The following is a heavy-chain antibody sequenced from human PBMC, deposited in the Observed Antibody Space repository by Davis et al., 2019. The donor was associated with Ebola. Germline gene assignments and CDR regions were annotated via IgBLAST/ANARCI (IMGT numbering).Heavy chain of an antibody. CDR1: GGSISSYY. D-gene: IGHD6-19*01. Sequence: PGGSLRLSCTVSGGSISSYYWSWIRQPPGKGLEWIGYIYYSGSTNYNPSLKSRVTISVDTSKNQFSLKLSSVTAADTAVYYCASSVAGYFDYWGQGTLVTVSS. V-gene: IGHV4-59*01. J-gene: IGHJ4*02. CDR3: ASSVAGYFDY. CDR2: IYYSGST.